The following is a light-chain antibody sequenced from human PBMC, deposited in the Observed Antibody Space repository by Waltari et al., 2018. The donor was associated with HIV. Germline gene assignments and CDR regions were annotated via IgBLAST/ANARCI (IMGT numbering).Light chain of an antibody. J-gene: IGLJ2*01. Sequence: QSLLTQPPSVSAAPGQIVTISCSGTPSNIGTNYISWNQHLPGTAPKLIIYDNDKRPAGIPDRFSGSKSGTSATLGVAVLQTGDEADYFCGTGDTTLSAVVFGGGTKLTVL. CDR1: PSNIGTNY. CDR3: GTGDTTLSAVV. V-gene: IGLV1-51*01. CDR2: DND.